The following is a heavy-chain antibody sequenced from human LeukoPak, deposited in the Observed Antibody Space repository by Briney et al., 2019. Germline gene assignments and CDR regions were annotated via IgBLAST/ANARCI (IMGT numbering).Heavy chain of an antibody. CDR1: GYTFTAYY. CDR3: ARGIKFYDDWTYFDY. V-gene: IGHV1-2*02. Sequence: ASVKVSCKASGYTFTAYYIHWVRLAPGQGLEWMGWINPKSGETKYVQNFQGRVSLTRDSSINTASMELSGLRSDDTAVYYCARGIKFYDDWTYFDYWGQGTPVTVSS. D-gene: IGHD5/OR15-5a*01. CDR2: INPKSGET. J-gene: IGHJ4*02.